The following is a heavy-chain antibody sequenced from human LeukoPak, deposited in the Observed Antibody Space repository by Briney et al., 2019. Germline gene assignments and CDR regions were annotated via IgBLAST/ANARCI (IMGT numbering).Heavy chain of an antibody. D-gene: IGHD1-26*01. V-gene: IGHV4-39*01. CDR2: IYYSGST. J-gene: IGHJ4*02. CDR3: ARLIVGATPYSDY. Sequence: SETLSLTCTVSGGSISSSSYYWGWIRQPPGKGLEWIGSIYYSGSTYYNPSLKSRVTISVDTSKNQFSLKLSSVTAADTAVYYCARLIVGATPYSDYWGQGTLVTVSS. CDR1: GGSISSSSYY.